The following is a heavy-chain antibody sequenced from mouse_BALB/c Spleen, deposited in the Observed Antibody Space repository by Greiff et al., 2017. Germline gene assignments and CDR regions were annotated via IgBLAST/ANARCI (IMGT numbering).Heavy chain of an antibody. Sequence: EVHLVESGGGLVKPGGSLKLSCAASGFTFSSYTMSWVRQTPEKRLEWVATISSGGSYTYYPDSVKGRFTISRDNAKNTLYLQMSSLKSEDTAMYYCTRDLGYYDYAWFAYWGQGTLVTVSA. V-gene: IGHV5-6-4*01. D-gene: IGHD2-4*01. CDR2: ISSGGSYT. CDR1: GFTFSSYT. CDR3: TRDLGYYDYAWFAY. J-gene: IGHJ3*01.